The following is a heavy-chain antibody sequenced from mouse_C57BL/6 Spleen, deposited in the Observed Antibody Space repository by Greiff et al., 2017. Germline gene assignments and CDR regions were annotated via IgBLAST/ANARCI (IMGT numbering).Heavy chain of an antibody. CDR2: FYPGSGSI. J-gene: IGHJ3*01. V-gene: IGHV1-62-2*01. CDR3: ARRYDYEDWFAY. CDR1: GYTFTEYT. Sequence: RVKPGASVKLSCKASGYTFTEYTIHWVKQRSGQGLEWIGWFYPGSGSIKYNEKFKDKATLTADKSSSTVYMELSRLTSEDSSVYFCARRYDYEDWFAYWGQGTLVTVSA. D-gene: IGHD2-4*01.